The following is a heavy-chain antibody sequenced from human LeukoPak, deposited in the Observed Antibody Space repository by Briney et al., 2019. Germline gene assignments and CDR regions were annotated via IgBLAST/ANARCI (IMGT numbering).Heavy chain of an antibody. D-gene: IGHD3-9*01. J-gene: IGHJ6*04. CDR3: ARGGVTISPRYYYGMDV. Sequence: SETLSLTCAVYGGSFSGYYWSWIRQPPGKGLEWIGEINHSGSTNYNPSLKSRVTISVGTSKNQFSLKLSSVTAADTAVYYCARGGVTISPRYYYGMDVWGKGTTVTVSS. V-gene: IGHV4-34*01. CDR2: INHSGST. CDR1: GGSFSGYY.